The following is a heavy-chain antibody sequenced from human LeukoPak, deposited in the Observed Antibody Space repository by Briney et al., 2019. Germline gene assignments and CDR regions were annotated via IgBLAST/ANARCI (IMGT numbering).Heavy chain of an antibody. V-gene: IGHV1-69*13. Sequence: SVKVSCKASGGTFSSYAISWVQQAPGQGLEWMGGIIPIFGTANYAQKFQGRVTITADESTSTAYMELSSLRSEDTAVYYCASRYYGSGSYPLSYYYYGMDVWGQGTTVTVSS. CDR3: ASRYYGSGSYPLSYYYYGMDV. J-gene: IGHJ6*02. D-gene: IGHD3-10*01. CDR1: GGTFSSYA. CDR2: IIPIFGTA.